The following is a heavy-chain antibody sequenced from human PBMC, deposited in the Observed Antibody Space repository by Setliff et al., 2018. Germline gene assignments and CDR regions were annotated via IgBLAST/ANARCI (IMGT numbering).Heavy chain of an antibody. J-gene: IGHJ4*01. CDR3: ARERYFDWFFED. CDR1: GESFSNNY. CDR2: SDHGGNT. V-gene: IGHV4-34*01. D-gene: IGHD3-9*01. Sequence: SETLSLTCSVYGESFSNNYWSWIRQSPGKGLEWIGESDHGGNTTIHPSLKSRLTMSVDTSKNQFSLKLTSVTATDTAVYYCARERYFDWFFEDWGHGTLVTVSS.